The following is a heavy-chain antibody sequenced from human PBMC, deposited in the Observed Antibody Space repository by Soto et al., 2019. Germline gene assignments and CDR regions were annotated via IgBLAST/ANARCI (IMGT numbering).Heavy chain of an antibody. V-gene: IGHV3-30-3*01. Sequence: QVQLVESGGGVVQPGRSLRLSCAASGFTFSSYAMHWVRQAPGKGLEWVAVISYDGSNKYYADSVKGRFTISRDNSKNTLYLQMNSMRAEDTAVYSCARVAGTDGYWGQGTLVTVSS. D-gene: IGHD1-1*01. CDR1: GFTFSSYA. CDR2: ISYDGSNK. CDR3: ARVAGTDGY. J-gene: IGHJ4*02.